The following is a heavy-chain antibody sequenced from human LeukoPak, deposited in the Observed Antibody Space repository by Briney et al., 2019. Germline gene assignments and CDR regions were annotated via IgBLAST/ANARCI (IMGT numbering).Heavy chain of an antibody. V-gene: IGHV5-51*01. CDR3: ATPSYGNTYYYGMDV. CDR2: IYPCDSDT. Sequence: GEALKISCKGSGYNFTNYWIGWVRQIPGKGPGWMGIIYPCDSDTRYSPSFQGQVTISADKSISTAYLQWSSLKASDIAMYYCATPSYGNTYYYGMDVWGQGTTVTVSS. J-gene: IGHJ6*02. D-gene: IGHD1-26*01. CDR1: GYNFTNYW.